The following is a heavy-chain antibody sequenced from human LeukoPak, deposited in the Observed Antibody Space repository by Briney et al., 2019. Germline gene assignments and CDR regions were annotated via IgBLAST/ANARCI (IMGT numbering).Heavy chain of an antibody. CDR2: ISGSGGST. Sequence: GGSLRLSCAASGFTFSSYAMSWVHQAPGEGLEWVSAISGSGGSTYYADSVKGRFTISRDNSKNTLYLQMNSLRAEDTAVYYCANAGVYYDSSGYYFWGQGTLVTASS. D-gene: IGHD3-22*01. CDR1: GFTFSSYA. CDR3: ANAGVYYDSSGYYF. V-gene: IGHV3-23*01. J-gene: IGHJ4*02.